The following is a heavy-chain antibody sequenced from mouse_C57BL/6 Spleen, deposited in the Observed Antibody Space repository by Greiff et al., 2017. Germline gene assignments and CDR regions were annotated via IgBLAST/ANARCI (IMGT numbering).Heavy chain of an antibody. D-gene: IGHD1-1*01. CDR1: GYAFSSYW. J-gene: IGHJ4*01. CDR2: IYPGDGDP. V-gene: IGHV1-80*01. CDR3: ARGVYYYGSSYCAMDY. Sequence: QVQLQQSGAELVKPGASVKLSCKASGYAFSSYWMNWVKQWPGKGLEWLGQIYPGDGDPHYNGQFKGKATLTADKSSSTAYMQLSSLTSADSAVYFCARGVYYYGSSYCAMDYWGQGTSVTVSS.